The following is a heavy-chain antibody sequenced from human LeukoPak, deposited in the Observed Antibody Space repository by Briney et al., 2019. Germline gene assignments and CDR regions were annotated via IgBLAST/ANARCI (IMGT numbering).Heavy chain of an antibody. CDR1: GYTFTGYY. CDR2: INPNSGGT. V-gene: IGHV1-2*06. Sequence: ASVNVSCKASGYTFTGYYMHWVRQAPGQGLEWMGRINPNSGGTNYAQKFQGRVTMTRDTSISTAYVELSRLRSDDTAVYYCASGLNSGSYYSNWFDPWGQGTLVTVSS. J-gene: IGHJ5*02. D-gene: IGHD3-10*01. CDR3: ASGLNSGSYYSNWFDP.